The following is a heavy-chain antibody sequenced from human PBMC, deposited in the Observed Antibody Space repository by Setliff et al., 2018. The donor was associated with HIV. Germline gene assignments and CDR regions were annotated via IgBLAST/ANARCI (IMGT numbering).Heavy chain of an antibody. Sequence: PSATLSLTCTVSGGSISSYYWSWVRQPPGKGLEWIGYIYYSGNTHYNPSLKSRVTMSVDTSKNQFSLKLSSVTSADTAVYYCASSRGRYYGSVRAFDIWGQGTMVTVSS. D-gene: IGHD3-10*01. V-gene: IGHV4-59*08. CDR1: GGSISSYY. CDR3: ASSRGRYYGSVRAFDI. CDR2: IYYSGNT. J-gene: IGHJ3*02.